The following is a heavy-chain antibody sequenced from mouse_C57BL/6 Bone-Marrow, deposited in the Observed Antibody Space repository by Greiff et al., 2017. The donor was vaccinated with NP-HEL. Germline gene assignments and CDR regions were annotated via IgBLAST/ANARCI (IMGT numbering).Heavy chain of an antibody. J-gene: IGHJ2*01. V-gene: IGHV3-6*01. D-gene: IGHD1-1*01. CDR1: GYSITSGYY. Sequence: VQLQQSGPGLVKPSQSLSLTCSVTGYSITSGYYWNWIRQFPGNKLEWMGYISYDGSNNYNPSLTNRISITRDTSKNQFFLKLTSVTTEDTATYYCARDPIHYYYCNGYWGQGTTLTVSS. CDR3: ARDPIHYYYCNGY. CDR2: ISYDGSN.